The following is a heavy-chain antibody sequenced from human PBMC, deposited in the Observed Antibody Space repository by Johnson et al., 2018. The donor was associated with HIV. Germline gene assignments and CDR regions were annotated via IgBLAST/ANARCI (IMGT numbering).Heavy chain of an antibody. CDR2: ISYDGSDR. V-gene: IGHV3-30-3*02. J-gene: IGHJ3*01. CDR3: AKTRMGGILDAFDL. D-gene: IGHD3-10*01. Sequence: VQLVESGGGVVQPGRSLRLSCAVSGFTFSSHAMHWVRQAPGKGLEWVAVISYDGSDRYYADYVKGRFTLSRDNSKNTLDLQMNSLTIEDTAVFYCAKTRMGGILDAFDLWGQGTMVIVS. CDR1: GFTFSSHA.